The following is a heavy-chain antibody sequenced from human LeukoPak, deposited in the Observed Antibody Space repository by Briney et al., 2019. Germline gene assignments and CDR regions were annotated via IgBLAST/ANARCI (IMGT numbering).Heavy chain of an antibody. CDR1: VYPFTSYN. CDR3: ARGVLTTPYYYYYMDV. D-gene: IGHD1-1*01. Sequence: ASVKVSCKASVYPFTSYNINWVRQAIGQGLEWMGRMNPNSGNTGTTQKFQGSVTITRNTSTTTAYMALSSLRSEDAAVYFCARGVLTTPYYYYYMDVWGKGATVTVSS. CDR2: MNPNSGNT. V-gene: IGHV1-8*02. J-gene: IGHJ6*03.